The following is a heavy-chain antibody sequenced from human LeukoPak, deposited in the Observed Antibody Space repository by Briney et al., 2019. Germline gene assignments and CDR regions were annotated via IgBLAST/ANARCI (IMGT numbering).Heavy chain of an antibody. J-gene: IGHJ4*02. CDR1: GFTFSSYS. CDR3: ARAVPSTYYYDSSGYPDY. D-gene: IGHD3-22*01. Sequence: GGSLRLSCAASGFTFSSYSMNWVRQAPGKGLEWVSSISSSSSYIYYADSVRGRFTISRDNAKNSLYLQMNSLRAEDTAVYYCARAVPSTYYYDSSGYPDYWGQGTLVTVSS. V-gene: IGHV3-21*01. CDR2: ISSSSSYI.